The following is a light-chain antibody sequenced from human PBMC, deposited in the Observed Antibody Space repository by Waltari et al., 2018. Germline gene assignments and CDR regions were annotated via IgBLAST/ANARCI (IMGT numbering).Light chain of an antibody. J-gene: IGLJ3*02. CDR1: RSNVGVYNF. CDR2: EVN. CDR3: TSYAGKNILV. Sequence: QSVLTQPPSASGSLGQSVTIPSTGARSNVGVYNFVSWYQQHPGKAPKLIIDEVNKRPSGVPDRFSGSKSGNTASLPVSGLLAEDEADYYCTSYAGKNILVFGGGTNLTVL. V-gene: IGLV2-8*01.